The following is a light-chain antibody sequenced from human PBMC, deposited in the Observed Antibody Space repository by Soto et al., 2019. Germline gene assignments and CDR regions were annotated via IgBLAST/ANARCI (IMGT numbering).Light chain of an antibody. J-gene: IGKJ1*01. Sequence: DIQVTQSPSTLSASVGDRVTINCRASQNINDWLAWYQQKSGKAPKVLIYKASSLESGVPSRFSGSGSGTEFTLTISSLQTEDLPTYYCQQYGDNSPWTFGQGKKVEIK. CDR1: QNINDW. CDR3: QQYGDNSPWT. CDR2: KAS. V-gene: IGKV1-5*03.